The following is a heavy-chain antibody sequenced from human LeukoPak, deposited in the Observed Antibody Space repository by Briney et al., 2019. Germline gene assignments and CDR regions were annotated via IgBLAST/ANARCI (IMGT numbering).Heavy chain of an antibody. CDR2: ISSSSSYI. CDR3: ARDLWYSSGRSPDWFDP. Sequence: GGSLRLSCAASGFTFSSYSLNWVRQAPGKGLEWVSSISSSSSYIYYADSVKGRFTISRDNAKNSLYLQMNSLRAEDTAVYYCARDLWYSSGRSPDWFDPWGQGTLVTVSS. D-gene: IGHD6-19*01. CDR1: GFTFSSYS. J-gene: IGHJ5*02. V-gene: IGHV3-21*01.